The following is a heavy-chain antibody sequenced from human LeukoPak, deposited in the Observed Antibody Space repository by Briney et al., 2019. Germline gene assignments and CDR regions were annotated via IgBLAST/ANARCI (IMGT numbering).Heavy chain of an antibody. J-gene: IGHJ3*02. CDR3: ARAGEMATIGSAFDI. CDR2: INPSGGST. Sequence: ASVKVSCKASGYTFTSYYMHWVRQAPGQGLEWMGIINPSGGSTSYAQKFQGRVTMTRDTSTSTVYMELSSLRSEDTAVYYCARAGEMATIGSAFDIWGQGTMVTISS. V-gene: IGHV1-46*01. D-gene: IGHD5-24*01. CDR1: GYTFTSYY.